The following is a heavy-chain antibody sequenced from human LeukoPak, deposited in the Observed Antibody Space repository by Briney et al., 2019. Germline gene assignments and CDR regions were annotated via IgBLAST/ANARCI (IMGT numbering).Heavy chain of an antibody. V-gene: IGHV4-39*07. CDR3: AKGTSSGWYYFDY. Sequence: SETLSLTCTVSGGSISSSSYYWGWIRQPPGKGLEWIGSIYYSGSTYYNPSLKSRVTISVDTSKNQFSLKLDSVTAADTAVYYCAKGTSSGWYYFDYWGQGTLVTVSS. D-gene: IGHD6-19*01. J-gene: IGHJ4*02. CDR2: IYYSGST. CDR1: GGSISSSSYY.